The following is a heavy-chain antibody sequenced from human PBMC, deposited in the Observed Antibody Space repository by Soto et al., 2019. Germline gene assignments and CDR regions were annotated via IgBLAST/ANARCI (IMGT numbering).Heavy chain of an antibody. CDR2: IHYSGST. CDR3: ARQRDYYDTSGDSYFDY. V-gene: IGHV4-39*01. J-gene: IGHJ4*02. Sequence: PSETLSLTCTVSGGSISSTNYFWGWIRQPPGKGLEWIGSIHYSGSTYYNLSLKSRVTISVDTSKNQFSLKLTSVTAADTAVYYCARQRDYYDTSGDSYFDYWGQGTLVTVS. CDR1: GGSISSTNYF. D-gene: IGHD3-22*01.